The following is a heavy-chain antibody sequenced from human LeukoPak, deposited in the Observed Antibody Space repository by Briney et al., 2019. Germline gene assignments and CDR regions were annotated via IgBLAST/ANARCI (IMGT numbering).Heavy chain of an antibody. J-gene: IGHJ4*02. Sequence: SETLSLTCTVSGGSISSSSYYWGWIRQPPGKGLEWIGSIYYSGSTYYNPSLKSRVTISVDTSKNQFSLKLSSVTAADTAVYYCARDRLHFDYWGQGTLVTVSS. CDR2: IYYSGST. CDR1: GGSISSSSYY. CDR3: ARDRLHFDY. D-gene: IGHD4-11*01. V-gene: IGHV4-39*07.